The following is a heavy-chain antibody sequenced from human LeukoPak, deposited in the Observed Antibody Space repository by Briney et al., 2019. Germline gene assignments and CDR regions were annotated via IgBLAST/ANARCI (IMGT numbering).Heavy chain of an antibody. CDR2: ISSSSSYI. D-gene: IGHD1-26*01. CDR1: GFTFDDHG. V-gene: IGHV3-21*01. CDR3: ARDPAPPTVANLYYYYYGMDV. J-gene: IGHJ6*02. Sequence: PGRSLRLSCAASGFTFDDHGVQWVRPVPGKGLEWVSSISSSSSYIYYADSVKGRFTISRDNAKNSLYLQMNSLRAEDTAVYYCARDPAPPTVANLYYYYYGMDVWGQGTTVTVSS.